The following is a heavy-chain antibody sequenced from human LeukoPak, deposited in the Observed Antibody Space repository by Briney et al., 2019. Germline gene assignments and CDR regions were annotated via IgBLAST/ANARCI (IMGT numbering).Heavy chain of an antibody. J-gene: IGHJ6*03. Sequence: PGGPLRLSCAASGFTFSDYAMTWVRQAPGKGPEWVSSTAPAHYADSVKGRFTISRDDSKNTLFLQMNSLRAEDTAIYYCAKVGPLKVGIFGVVISPLLHYYYMDVWGKGTTVTVSS. D-gene: IGHD3-3*01. CDR2: TAPA. CDR1: GFTFSDYA. CDR3: AKVGPLKVGIFGVVISPLLHYYYMDV. V-gene: IGHV3-23*01.